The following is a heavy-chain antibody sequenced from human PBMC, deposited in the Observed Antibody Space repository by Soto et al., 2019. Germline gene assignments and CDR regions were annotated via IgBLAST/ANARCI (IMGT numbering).Heavy chain of an antibody. D-gene: IGHD6-19*01. Sequence: QVQLVESGGGVVQPGRSLRLSCAASGFTFSSYGMHWVRQAPGKGLEWVAVISYDGSNKYYADSVKGRFTISRDNSKNTLDLQMNSLRAEDTAVYYFATDQHVEWLVPGDYWGQGTLVTVS. J-gene: IGHJ4*02. V-gene: IGHV3-30*03. CDR3: ATDQHVEWLVPGDY. CDR1: GFTFSSYG. CDR2: ISYDGSNK.